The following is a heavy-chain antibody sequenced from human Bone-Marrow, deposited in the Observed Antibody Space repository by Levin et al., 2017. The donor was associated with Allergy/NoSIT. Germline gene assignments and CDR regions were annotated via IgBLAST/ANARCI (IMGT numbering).Heavy chain of an antibody. Sequence: PGGSLRLSCTVSGDSISRYYWSWIRQSAGKGLEWIGCFYKSGTANYNPSFKSRVTMSVDTAKNQLSLKLTSVTAADTGVYYCAKDDGNFDFFDYWGPGTVVTVSS. D-gene: IGHD3-3*01. CDR3: AKDDGNFDFFDY. CDR1: GDSISRYY. J-gene: IGHJ4*02. V-gene: IGHV4-4*07. CDR2: FYKSGTA.